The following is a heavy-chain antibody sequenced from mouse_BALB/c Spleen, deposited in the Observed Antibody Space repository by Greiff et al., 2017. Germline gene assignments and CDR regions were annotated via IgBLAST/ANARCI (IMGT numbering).Heavy chain of an antibody. Sequence: QVQLKQSGAELAKPGASVKMSCKASGYTFTSYWMHWVKQRPGQGLEWIGYINPSTGYTEYNQKFKDKATLTADKSSSTAYMQLSSLTSEDSAVYYCARSWVYYYGSRDYWGQGTTLTVSS. V-gene: IGHV1-7*01. CDR1: GYTFTSYW. CDR3: ARSWVYYYGSRDY. CDR2: INPSTGYT. J-gene: IGHJ2*01. D-gene: IGHD1-1*01.